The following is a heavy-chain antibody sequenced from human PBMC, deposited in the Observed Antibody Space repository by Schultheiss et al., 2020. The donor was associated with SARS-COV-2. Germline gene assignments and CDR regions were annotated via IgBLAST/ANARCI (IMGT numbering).Heavy chain of an antibody. Sequence: SETLSLTCAVYGGSFSNYYWSWIRQPPGGGLEWIAEVTHSGTTNYNPSLKSRVTISVDTSKNQFSLKLSSVTAADTAVYYCARSWFGDMSWGQGTLVTVSS. CDR1: GGSFSNYY. J-gene: IGHJ4*02. V-gene: IGHV4-34*01. CDR2: VTHSGTT. CDR3: ARSWFGDMS. D-gene: IGHD3-10*01.